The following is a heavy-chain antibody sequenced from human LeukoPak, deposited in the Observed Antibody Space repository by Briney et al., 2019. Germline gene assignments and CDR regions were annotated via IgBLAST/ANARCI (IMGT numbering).Heavy chain of an antibody. V-gene: IGHV4-59*08. D-gene: IGHD6-25*01. CDR2: IYYSGST. CDR3: ARHRSSGDDY. J-gene: IGHJ4*02. CDR1: GGSISGYY. Sequence: SETLSLTCTVSGGSISGYYWSWIRQPPGKGLEWIGYIYYSGSTTYSPSLKSRVTMSVDTSKNQLSLRVSSVTAADTAVYYCARHRSSGDDYWGQGTLVTVSS.